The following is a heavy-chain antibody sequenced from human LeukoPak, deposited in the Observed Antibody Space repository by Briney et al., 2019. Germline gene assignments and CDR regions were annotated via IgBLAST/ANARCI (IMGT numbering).Heavy chain of an antibody. CDR2: INPNSGGT. V-gene: IGHV1-2*04. J-gene: IGHJ4*02. Sequence: ASVKVSCKASGYTFTGYYMHWVRQAPGQGLEWMGWINPNSGGTNYAQKFQGWVTMTRDTSISTAYMELSRLRSDDTAVYYCALETGGDCGASRGGFGYWGQGTLVTASS. CDR1: GYTFTGYY. CDR3: ALETGGDCGASRGGFGY. D-gene: IGHD4-17*01.